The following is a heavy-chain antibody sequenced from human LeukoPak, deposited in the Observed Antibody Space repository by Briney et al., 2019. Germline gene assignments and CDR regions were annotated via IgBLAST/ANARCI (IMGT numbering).Heavy chain of an antibody. CDR2: INHSGST. V-gene: IGHV4-34*01. J-gene: IGHJ3*02. Sequence: SETLSLTCAVYGGSFSGYYWSWIRQPPGKGLEWIGEINHSGSTNYNPSLKSRVTISVDTSKNQFSLKLSSVTAADTAVYYCARRGRRLAQLADAFDIWGQGTMVTVSS. D-gene: IGHD6-6*01. CDR1: GGSFSGYY. CDR3: ARRGRRLAQLADAFDI.